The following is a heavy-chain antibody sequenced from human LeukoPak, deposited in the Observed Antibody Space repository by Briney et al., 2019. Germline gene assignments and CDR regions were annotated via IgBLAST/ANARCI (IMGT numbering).Heavy chain of an antibody. D-gene: IGHD2-2*02. J-gene: IGHJ4*02. CDR2: IYYSGST. CDR1: GGSISSYY. V-gene: IGHV4-59*01. CDR3: ARQYCSSTSCYMSFDY. Sequence: KPSETLSLTCTVSGGSISSYYWSWIRQPPGKGLEWIGYIYYSGSTNYNPSLKSRVTISVDTSKNQFSPKLSSVTAADMAVYYCARQYCSSTSCYMSFDYWGQGTLVTVSS.